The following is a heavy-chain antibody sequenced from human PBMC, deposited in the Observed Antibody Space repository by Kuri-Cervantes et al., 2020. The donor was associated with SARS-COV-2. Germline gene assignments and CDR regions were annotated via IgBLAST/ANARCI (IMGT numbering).Heavy chain of an antibody. CDR1: GFTFSDYD. CDR3: VRDRTTRD. Sequence: SLKISCASSGFTFSDYDMHWVRQAPGKGLEWVAVIWYDGRNTYYTGSVKGRFTISRDNSKNMLYLEVNSLRAEDTAVYYCVRDRTTRDWGQGTLVTVSS. J-gene: IGHJ4*02. CDR2: IWYDGRNT. V-gene: IGHV3-33*08. D-gene: IGHD2-15*01.